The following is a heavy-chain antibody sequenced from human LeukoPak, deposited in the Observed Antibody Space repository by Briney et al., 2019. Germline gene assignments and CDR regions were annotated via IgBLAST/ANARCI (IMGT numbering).Heavy chain of an antibody. CDR3: AKGGVTGHFDY. CDR1: GFTFSNYW. D-gene: IGHD1-20*01. CDR2: IKKDGSEK. J-gene: IGHJ4*02. Sequence: GGPLRLSCAASGFTFSNYWMSWVRQAPGKGLEWVANIKKDGSEKYYVDSVKGRFTISRDNAKKSLYLQMNSLRAEDTAVYYCAKGGVTGHFDYWGQGTLVTVSS. V-gene: IGHV3-7*01.